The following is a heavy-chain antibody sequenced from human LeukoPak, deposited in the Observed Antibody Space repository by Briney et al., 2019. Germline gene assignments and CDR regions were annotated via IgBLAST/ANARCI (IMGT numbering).Heavy chain of an antibody. J-gene: IGHJ4*02. CDR1: GGSFSGYY. CDR2: INHSGST. V-gene: IGHV4-34*01. D-gene: IGHD6-19*01. Sequence: PSETLSLTCAVYGGSFSGYYWSWIRQPPGKGLEWIGEINHSGSTNYNPSLKSRVTISVDTSKNQFSLKLSSVTAADTAVYYCARAPRYSSGWDPLDYWGQGTLVTVSS. CDR3: ARAPRYSSGWDPLDY.